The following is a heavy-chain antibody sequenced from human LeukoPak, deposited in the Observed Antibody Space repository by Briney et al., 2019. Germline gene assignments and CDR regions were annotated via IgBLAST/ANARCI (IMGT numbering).Heavy chain of an antibody. Sequence: PSETLSLTCTVSGGSISSSSYYWGWIRQPPGKGLEWIGSIYYCGSTYYNPSLKSRVTISVDTSKNQFSLKLSSVTAADTAVYYCARHGSSWYYFDYWGQGTLVTVSS. CDR1: GGSISSSSYY. CDR3: ARHGSSWYYFDY. CDR2: IYYCGST. V-gene: IGHV4-39*01. D-gene: IGHD6-13*01. J-gene: IGHJ4*02.